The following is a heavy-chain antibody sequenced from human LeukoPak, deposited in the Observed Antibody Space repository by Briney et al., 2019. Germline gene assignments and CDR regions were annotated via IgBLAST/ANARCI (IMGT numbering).Heavy chain of an antibody. Sequence: PGGCLRLSWAAAGFTFSSYWMHWGRQAPGEGLEWVSYISSSGSTIYYADSVKGRFTISRDNAKNSLYLQMNSLRAEDTAVYYCAELGITMIGGLWGKGTTVTISS. CDR2: ISSSGSTI. D-gene: IGHD3-10*02. J-gene: IGHJ6*04. V-gene: IGHV3-48*04. CDR3: AELGITMIGGL. CDR1: GFTFSSYW.